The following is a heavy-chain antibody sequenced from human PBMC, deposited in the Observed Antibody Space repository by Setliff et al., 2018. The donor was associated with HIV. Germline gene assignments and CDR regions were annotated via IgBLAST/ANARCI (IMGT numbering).Heavy chain of an antibody. CDR2: IRSKTAGGTI. D-gene: IGHD3-16*01. Sequence: PGGSLRLSCAASGFTFSSYWMQWVRQAPGKGLEWVGRIRSKTAGGTIEYAAPVKGRFTISRDDSENTLYLQMNSLKTEDTAVYFCARGRCSDAACFFDYWGQGTLVTVSS. V-gene: IGHV3-15*01. CDR1: GFTFSSYW. J-gene: IGHJ4*02. CDR3: ARGRCSDAACFFDY.